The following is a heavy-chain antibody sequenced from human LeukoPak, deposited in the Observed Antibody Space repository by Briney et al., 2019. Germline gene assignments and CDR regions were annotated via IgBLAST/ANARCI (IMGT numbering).Heavy chain of an antibody. CDR1: GHTFTGYY. CDR2: INPNSGGT. CDR3: ARGRANWFDP. V-gene: IGHV1-2*02. Sequence: ASVKVSCKASGHTFTGYYTHWVRHAPGQGLEWMGWINPNSGGTHYAQKFQGRVTMTRDTSISTAYMELSRLRSDDTAVYYCARGRANWFDPWGQGTLVTVSS. D-gene: IGHD3-10*01. J-gene: IGHJ5*02.